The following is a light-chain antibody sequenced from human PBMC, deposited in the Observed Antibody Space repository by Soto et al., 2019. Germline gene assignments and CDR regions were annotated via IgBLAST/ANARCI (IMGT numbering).Light chain of an antibody. J-gene: IGLJ1*01. CDR2: DVT. CDR1: SSDGGGFEY. CDR3: GSITRSSTSV. Sequence: QSALSQPASVSGSPGRSITISCTGTSSDGGGFEYVSWYQHQPGKAPKLIIYDVTKRPSGVSNRFSGSKSGNTASLTISGIQAEDEGDYYCGSITRSSTSVFGTGTKVTVL. V-gene: IGLV2-14*01.